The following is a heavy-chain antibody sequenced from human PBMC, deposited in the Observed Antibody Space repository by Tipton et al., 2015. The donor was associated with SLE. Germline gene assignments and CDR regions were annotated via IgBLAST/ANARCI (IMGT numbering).Heavy chain of an antibody. CDR2: INSDGSST. CDR3: ARGEYYYDSSGYFDAFDV. D-gene: IGHD3-22*01. J-gene: IGHJ3*01. V-gene: IGHV3-74*01. CDR1: GFTLSSYA. Sequence: SLRLSCAAYGFTLSSYAMHWVRQAPGKGLVWVSRINSDGSSTSYADSVKGRFTISRDNAKNTLYLQMNSLRAEDTAVYYCARGEYYYDSSGYFDAFDVWGQGTMVTVSS.